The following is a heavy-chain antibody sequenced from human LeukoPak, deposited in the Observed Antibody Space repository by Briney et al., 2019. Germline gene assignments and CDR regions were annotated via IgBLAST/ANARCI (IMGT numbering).Heavy chain of an antibody. CDR2: TNSGGATT. Sequence: PGGSLRLSCAASGFTFSSYAMHWVRQAPGKGLEWISTTNSGGATTDYAESVKGRFTISRDNSKNILYLQMSSLRVEDTAMYYCAKQSYARSLGEGGPGTLVTVSS. CDR3: AKQSYARSLGE. CDR1: GFTFSSYA. J-gene: IGHJ4*02. D-gene: IGHD2-8*01. V-gene: IGHV3-23*01.